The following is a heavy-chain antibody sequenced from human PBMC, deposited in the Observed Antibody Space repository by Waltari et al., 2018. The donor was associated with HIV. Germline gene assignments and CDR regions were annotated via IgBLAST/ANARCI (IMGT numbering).Heavy chain of an antibody. V-gene: IGHV4-38-2*01. Sequence: QVQLQESGPGLVKPSETLSLTCAVSGYSISSGYYWGWIRQPPGKGLEWIGSIYHSGSTYYTPSRKSRVTISVDTSKNQFSLKLSSVTAADTAVYYCARGYSSSWYDYYFDYWGQGTLVTVSS. CDR1: GYSISSGYY. CDR3: ARGYSSSWYDYYFDY. CDR2: IYHSGST. J-gene: IGHJ4*02. D-gene: IGHD6-13*01.